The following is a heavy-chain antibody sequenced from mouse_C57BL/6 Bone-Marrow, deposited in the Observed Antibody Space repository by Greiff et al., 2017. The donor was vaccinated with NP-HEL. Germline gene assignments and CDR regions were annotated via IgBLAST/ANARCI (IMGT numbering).Heavy chain of an antibody. CDR2: IYPGDGDT. J-gene: IGHJ2*01. CDR3: ARYYGSSYVLYFDY. Sequence: VQLQQSGPELVKPGASVKISCKASGYAFSSSWMNWVKQRPGKGLEWIGRIYPGDGDTNYNGKFKGKATLTADKSSSTAYMQLSSLTSEDSAVYFCARYYGSSYVLYFDYWGQGTTLTVSS. CDR1: GYAFSSSW. D-gene: IGHD1-1*01. V-gene: IGHV1-82*01.